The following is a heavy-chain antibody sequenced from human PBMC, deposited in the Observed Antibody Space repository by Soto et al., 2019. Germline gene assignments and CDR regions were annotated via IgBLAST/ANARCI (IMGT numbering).Heavy chain of an antibody. Sequence: SETLSLTSNVSGASVSSGSNYWSWIRQPPGQGLEWIGHIYFSGSTKYNPSLKSRVTISIDMPKKQFSLIVISVTAADTAVYYCARDRLTPASTFGFWGQQTLVTVAA. CDR2: IYFSGST. D-gene: IGHD2-2*01. J-gene: IGHJ4*02. CDR3: ARDRLTPASTFGF. V-gene: IGHV4-61*01. CDR1: GASVSSGSNY.